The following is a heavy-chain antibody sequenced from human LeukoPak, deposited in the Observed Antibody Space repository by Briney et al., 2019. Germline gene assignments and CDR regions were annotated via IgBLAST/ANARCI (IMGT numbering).Heavy chain of an antibody. CDR1: RYTFNSHD. CDR2: MNPYSGNT. D-gene: IGHD1-1*01. J-gene: IGHJ4*02. V-gene: IGHV1-8*01. Sequence: ASVNVSCKASRYTFNSHDINWVRQATGQGLEWMGWMNPYSGNTGYAQKFQGRVTMTRDTSINTAYLEFYSLRSEDTAVYYCARGYSPTLRTTGNDYWGQGTLVTVSS. CDR3: ARGYSPTLRTTGNDY.